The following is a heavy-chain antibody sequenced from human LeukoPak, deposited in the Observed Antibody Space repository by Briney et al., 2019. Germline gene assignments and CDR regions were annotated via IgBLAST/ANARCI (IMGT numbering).Heavy chain of an antibody. Sequence: KSSETLSLTCAVYGGSFSGYYWSWIRQPPGKGLEWIGEINHSGSTNYNPSLKSRVTISVDTSKNQFSLKLSSVTAADTAVYYCARHKGHSSSFHWRGYYYGMDVWGQGTTVTVSS. D-gene: IGHD6-6*01. CDR1: GGSFSGYY. CDR2: INHSGST. V-gene: IGHV4-34*01. CDR3: ARHKGHSSSFHWRGYYYGMDV. J-gene: IGHJ6*02.